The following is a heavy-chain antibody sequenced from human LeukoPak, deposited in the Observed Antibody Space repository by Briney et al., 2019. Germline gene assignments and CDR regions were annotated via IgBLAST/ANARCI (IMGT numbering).Heavy chain of an antibody. CDR1: GFTFSNSA. CDR3: AKGIYSSGWSYFDY. D-gene: IGHD6-19*01. V-gene: IGHV3-23*01. J-gene: IGHJ4*01. Sequence: GSLRLSCAASGFTFSNSAMSWVRQAPGKGLEWVSTLSGSGITTYYADSVKGRFTISRDNSKNTLCLQMNSLRAEDTAVYYCAKGIYSSGWSYFDYWGHGTLVTVSS. CDR2: LSGSGITT.